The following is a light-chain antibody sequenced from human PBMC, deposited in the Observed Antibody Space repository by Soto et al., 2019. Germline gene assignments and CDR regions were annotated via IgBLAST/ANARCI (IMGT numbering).Light chain of an antibody. Sequence: DIQMTQSPSSLSASVGDRVTITCRASQGISNYLAWYQQKPWKVPKLLIYKASTLKSGVPSRFSGSGSGTEFTLTISSLQPDDFATYYCQHYNSYSEAFGQGTKVDIK. J-gene: IGKJ1*01. CDR1: QGISNY. CDR3: QHYNSYSEA. CDR2: KAS. V-gene: IGKV1-5*03.